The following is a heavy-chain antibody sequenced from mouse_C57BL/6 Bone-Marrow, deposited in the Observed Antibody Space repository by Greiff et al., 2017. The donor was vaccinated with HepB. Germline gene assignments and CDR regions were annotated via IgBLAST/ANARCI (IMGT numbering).Heavy chain of an antibody. Sequence: QVQLQQSGAELVRPGTSVKVSCKASGYAFTNYLIEWVKQRPGQGLEWIGVINPGSGGTNYNEKFKGKATLTADKSSSTAYMQRSSLTSEDSAVYFCARSVVGAMDYWGQGTSVTVSS. V-gene: IGHV1-54*01. CDR2: INPGSGGT. J-gene: IGHJ4*01. D-gene: IGHD1-1*01. CDR1: GYAFTNYL. CDR3: ARSVVGAMDY.